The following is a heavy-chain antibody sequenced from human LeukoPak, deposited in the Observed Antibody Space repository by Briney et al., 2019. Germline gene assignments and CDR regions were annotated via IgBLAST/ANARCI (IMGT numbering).Heavy chain of an antibody. V-gene: IGHV4-30-4*01. J-gene: IGHJ4*02. Sequence: SQTLSLTCTVSGGSISSGDYYWSWIRQPPGKGLEWIGYIYYSGSTYYNPSLKSRVTISVDTSKNQFSLKLSSVTAADTAVYYCARGGGIPYYFDYWGQGTLVTVSS. CDR2: IYYSGST. CDR3: ARGGGIPYYFDY. D-gene: IGHD2-21*01. CDR1: GGSISSGDYY.